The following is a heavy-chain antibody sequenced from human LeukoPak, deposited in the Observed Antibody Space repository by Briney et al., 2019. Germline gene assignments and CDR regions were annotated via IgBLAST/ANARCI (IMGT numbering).Heavy chain of an antibody. CDR3: ARGLDSSSWYVYDY. D-gene: IGHD6-13*01. Sequence: SETLSLTCTVSSASISTAGYYWTWIRQPPAKGLEWIGYIYHNGNTYYNPSLESRVTISLDRSKNQFSLKLTSVIAADTAVYYCARGLDSSSWYVYDYWGQGTLVTVSS. J-gene: IGHJ4*02. V-gene: IGHV4-30-2*01. CDR1: SASISTAGYY. CDR2: IYHNGNT.